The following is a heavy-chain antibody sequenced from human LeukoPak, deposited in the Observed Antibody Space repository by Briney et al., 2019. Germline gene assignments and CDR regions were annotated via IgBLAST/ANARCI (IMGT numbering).Heavy chain of an antibody. V-gene: IGHV1-2*02. J-gene: IGHJ4*02. D-gene: IGHD2-15*01. CDR3: ARVGHNCSGGSCTGPFDY. CDR1: GYTFTGYY. CDR2: INPNSGGT. Sequence: GAPVKVSCKASGYTFTGYYMHWVRQAPGQGLEWMGWINPNSGGTNYAQKFQGRVTMTRDTSISTAYMELSRLRSDDTAVYYCARVGHNCSGGSCTGPFDYWGQGTLVTVPS.